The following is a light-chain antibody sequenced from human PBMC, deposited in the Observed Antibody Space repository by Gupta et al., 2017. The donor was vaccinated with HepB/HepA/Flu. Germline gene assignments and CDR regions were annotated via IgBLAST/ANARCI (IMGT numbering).Light chain of an antibody. Sequence: IVLTPSSGTLCLSPGERATLSCRASQTLRNHYLAWYQHKPGQAPRLLIYSTSTRATDIPARFSGSGSRTEFTLTITSLESEDSAIYYCHQYSAWPLTFGGGTKVEI. CDR2: STS. CDR1: QTLRNHY. CDR3: HQYSAWPLT. V-gene: IGKV3-20*01. J-gene: IGKJ4*01.